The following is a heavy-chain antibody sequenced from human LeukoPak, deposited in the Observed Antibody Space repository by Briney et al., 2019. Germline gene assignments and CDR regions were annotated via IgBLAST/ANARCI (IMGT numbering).Heavy chain of an antibody. CDR3: AMTDRYAGRPFDY. CDR1: GYSLLEVA. D-gene: IGHD5-12*01. J-gene: IGHJ4*02. Sequence: ASVKVSCKVSGYSLLEVAMHWVRQAPGKGLEWVGSSDPEDGEDGETHYAQKLQGRVTMTEDASTDTAYMELKSLRSEDTAVYYCAMTDRYAGRPFDYWGQGTLVTVSS. V-gene: IGHV1-24*01. CDR2: SDPEDGEDGET.